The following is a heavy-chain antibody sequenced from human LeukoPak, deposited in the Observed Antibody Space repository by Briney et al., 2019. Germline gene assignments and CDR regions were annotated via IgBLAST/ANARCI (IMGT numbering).Heavy chain of an antibody. CDR3: AKDLTIFGVVITDVDY. CDR1: GFTFSSYG. Sequence: GGSLRLSCAASGFTFSSYGMHWVRQAPGKGLGWVAFIRYDGSNKYYADSVKGRFTISRDNSKNTLYLQMNSLRAEDTAVYYCAKDLTIFGVVITDVDYWGQGTLVTVSS. D-gene: IGHD3-3*01. J-gene: IGHJ4*02. V-gene: IGHV3-30*02. CDR2: IRYDGSNK.